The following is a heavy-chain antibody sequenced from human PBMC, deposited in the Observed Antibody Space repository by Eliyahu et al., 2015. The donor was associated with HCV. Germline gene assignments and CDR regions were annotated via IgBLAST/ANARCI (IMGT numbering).Heavy chain of an antibody. CDR2: IYXNGAT. J-gene: IGHJ4*02. V-gene: IGHV3-53*01. CDR1: GFTVGSSY. CDR3: ARDGVGNTMSY. D-gene: IGHD1/OR15-1a*01. Sequence: EVQLVESGGGLIQPGGSLRLSCAGSGFTVGSSYMSWVRQAPGKGLEWVSTIYXNGATYYADSVKGRFTISRDNSKNTVSLQMNSLRGDDTAVYYCARDGVGNTMSYWGQGTLVTVSS.